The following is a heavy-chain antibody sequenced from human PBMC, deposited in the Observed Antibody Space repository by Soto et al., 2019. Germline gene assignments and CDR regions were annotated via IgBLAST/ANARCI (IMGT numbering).Heavy chain of an antibody. CDR2: IYPGDSDT. Sequence: GESLKISCKGSGYSFTSYWIGWVRQMPGKGLEWMGIIYPGDSDTRYSPSFQGQVTISADKSISTAYLQWSSLKASDTAMYYCARLVPGYTSSWYWSPWGQGTLVPVSS. D-gene: IGHD6-13*01. CDR1: GYSFTSYW. J-gene: IGHJ5*02. CDR3: ARLVPGYTSSWYWSP. V-gene: IGHV5-51*01.